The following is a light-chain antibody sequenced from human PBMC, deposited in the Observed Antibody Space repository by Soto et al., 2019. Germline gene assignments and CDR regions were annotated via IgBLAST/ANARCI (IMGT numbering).Light chain of an antibody. J-gene: IGLJ2*01. CDR2: EVS. CDR3: NSFSSSDTPVV. V-gene: IGLV2-14*01. Sequence: QSVLTQPASVSGSPGQSITISCTGTSSDIGGYNYVSWCQQHPGKAPKLIIYEVSSGPSGISGRFSGSKSGNTASLTISGLQAEDEADYYCNSFSSSDTPVVFGGGTKLT. CDR1: SSDIGGYNY.